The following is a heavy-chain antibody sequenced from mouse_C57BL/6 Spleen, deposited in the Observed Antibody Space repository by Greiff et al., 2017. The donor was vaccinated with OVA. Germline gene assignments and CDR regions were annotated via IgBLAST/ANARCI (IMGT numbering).Heavy chain of an antibody. D-gene: IGHD3-2*02. CDR1: GFTFSDYG. CDR2: ISSGSSTI. CDR3: ARDSSGVLYYAMDY. Sequence: EVHLVESGGGLVKPGGSLKLSCAASGFTFSDYGMHWVRQAPEKGLEWVAYISSGSSTIYYADTVKGRFTIPRDNAKNTLFLQMTSLRSEDTAMYYCARDSSGVLYYAMDYWGQGTSVTVSS. J-gene: IGHJ4*01. V-gene: IGHV5-17*01.